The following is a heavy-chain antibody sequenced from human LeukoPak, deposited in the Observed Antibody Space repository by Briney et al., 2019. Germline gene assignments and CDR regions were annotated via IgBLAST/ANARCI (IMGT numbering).Heavy chain of an antibody. Sequence: PGRSLRLSRAASGFTFSSYAMHWVRQAPGKGLEWVAVISYDGSNKYYADSVKGRFTISRDNAKNSLYLQMNSLRAEDTAVYYCAKVGKLRYFDWLNYWGQGTLVTVSS. CDR1: GFTFSSYA. D-gene: IGHD3-9*01. V-gene: IGHV3-30*04. J-gene: IGHJ4*02. CDR3: AKVGKLRYFDWLNY. CDR2: ISYDGSNK.